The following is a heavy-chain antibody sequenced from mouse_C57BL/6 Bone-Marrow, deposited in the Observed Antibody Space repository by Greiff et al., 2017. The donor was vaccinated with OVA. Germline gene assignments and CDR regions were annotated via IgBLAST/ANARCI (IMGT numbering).Heavy chain of an antibody. CDR2: IDPSDSYT. D-gene: IGHD3-1*01. CDR3: YSFWFAY. J-gene: IGHJ3*01. V-gene: IGHV1-50*01. CDR1: GYTFTSYW. Sequence: VQLQQPGAELVKPGASVKLSCKASGYTFTSYWMQWVKQRPGQGLEWIGEIDPSDSYTNYSQKFKGKATLTVDTSSSTAYMQLSSLTSEDSAVYYCYSFWFAYWGQGTLVTVSA.